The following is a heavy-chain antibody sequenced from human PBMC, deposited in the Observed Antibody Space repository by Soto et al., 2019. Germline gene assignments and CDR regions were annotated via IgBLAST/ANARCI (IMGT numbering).Heavy chain of an antibody. Sequence: ASVKVSCKASGYTFTGYYIHWVRQAPGQGLEWMGWINPNSGGTNFAQKFQGRVTVTRDTSISTAYMELTSLRSDDTAVYYCAGWEQLVLGFDIWGQGTMVTVSS. CDR2: INPNSGGT. D-gene: IGHD6-6*01. V-gene: IGHV1-2*02. CDR1: GYTFTGYY. J-gene: IGHJ3*02. CDR3: AGWEQLVLGFDI.